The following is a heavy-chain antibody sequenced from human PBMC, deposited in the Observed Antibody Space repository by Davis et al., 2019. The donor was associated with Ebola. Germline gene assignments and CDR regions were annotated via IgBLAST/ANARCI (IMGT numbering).Heavy chain of an antibody. CDR3: ARGLVVVAARFDY. CDR1: GGSISSSSYY. CDR2: IYYSGST. D-gene: IGHD2-15*01. V-gene: IGHV4-39*01. Sequence: PSETLSLTCTVSGGSISSSSYYWGWIRQPPGKGLEWIGSIYYSGSTYYNPSLKSRVTISVDTSKNQFSLKLSSVTAADTAVYYCARGLVVVAARFDYWGQGTLVTVSS. J-gene: IGHJ4*02.